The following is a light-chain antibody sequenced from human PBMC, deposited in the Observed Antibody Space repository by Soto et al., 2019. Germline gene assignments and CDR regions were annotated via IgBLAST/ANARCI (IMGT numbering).Light chain of an antibody. CDR2: EVS. V-gene: IGLV2-14*01. Sequence: QSALTQPASVSGSPGQSITISCTGTSSDIGGYNYVYLYQQHPGKAPKLMIYEVSNRPSGVSNRFSGSKSGNTASLTISGLQAEDEADYYCSSYTSSSPPVQFGVGTNLTV. J-gene: IGLJ2*01. CDR1: SSDIGGYNY. CDR3: SSYTSSSPPVQ.